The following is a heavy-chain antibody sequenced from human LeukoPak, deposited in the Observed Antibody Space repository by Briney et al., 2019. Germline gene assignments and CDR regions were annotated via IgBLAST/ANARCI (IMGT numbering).Heavy chain of an antibody. CDR2: IDTAGDT. V-gene: IGHV3-13*01. D-gene: IGHD1-26*01. J-gene: IGHJ4*02. CDR3: ARERSSGGFGFDY. Sequence: PGGSLRLSCAASGFTFSSYDMHWVRQATGKGLEWVSAIDTAGDTYHPGSVKGRFTISRENAKNSLYLQMNSLRAGDTAVYYCARERSSGGFGFDYWGQGTLVTASS. CDR1: GFTFSSYD.